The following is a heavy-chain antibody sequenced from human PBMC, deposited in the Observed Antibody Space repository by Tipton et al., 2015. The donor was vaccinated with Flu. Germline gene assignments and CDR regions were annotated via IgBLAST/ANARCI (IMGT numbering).Heavy chain of an antibody. Sequence: LRLSCTVSSGSISNYYWSWIRQPAGKGLEWIGYIYYSGSTNYNPSLKSRVTISVDTSKNQFSLKLSSVTAADTAVYYCARDSGIVVVNLGYYYYGMDVWGQGTTVTVSS. D-gene: IGHD2-21*01. J-gene: IGHJ6*02. CDR1: SGSISNYY. V-gene: IGHV4-59*12. CDR3: ARDSGIVVVNLGYYYYGMDV. CDR2: IYYSGST.